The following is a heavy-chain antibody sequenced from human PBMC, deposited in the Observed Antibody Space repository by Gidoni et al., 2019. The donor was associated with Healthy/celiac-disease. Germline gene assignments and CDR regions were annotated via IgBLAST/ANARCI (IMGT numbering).Heavy chain of an antibody. V-gene: IGHV3-48*02. D-gene: IGHD1-26*01. J-gene: IGHJ4*02. Sequence: EVQLVESGGGLVQPGGSLRLYCAAPGCTFSSYRMNWVRQAPGKGLELVSYISSSSSTLYYADSVKGRFTISRDNAKNSLYLQMNSLRDEDTAVYYCARSVWELLLNYLDYWGQGTLVTVSS. CDR2: ISSSSSTL. CDR3: ARSVWELLLNYLDY. CDR1: GCTFSSYR.